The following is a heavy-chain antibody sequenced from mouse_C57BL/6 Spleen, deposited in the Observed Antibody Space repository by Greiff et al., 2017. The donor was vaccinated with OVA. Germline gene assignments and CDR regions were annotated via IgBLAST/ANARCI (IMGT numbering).Heavy chain of an antibody. CDR2: IYPSDSET. CDR1: GYTFTSYW. J-gene: IGHJ3*01. CDR3: AREGTGTGFAY. V-gene: IGHV1-61*01. D-gene: IGHD4-1*01. Sequence: QVQLQQSGAELVRPGSSVKLSCKASGYTFTSYWMDWVKQRPGQGLEWIGNIYPSDSETHYNQKFKDKATLTVDKSSSTAYMQLSSLTSEDSAVYYCAREGTGTGFAYWGQGTLVTVSA.